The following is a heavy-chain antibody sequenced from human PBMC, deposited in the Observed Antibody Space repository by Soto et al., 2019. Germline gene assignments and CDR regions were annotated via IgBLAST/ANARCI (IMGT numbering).Heavy chain of an antibody. V-gene: IGHV4-59*01. CDR1: GGSISSYY. Sequence: PSETMSLTCTVAGGSISSYYWSWIRQPPGKGLEWIGYIYYSGSTNYSPSLKSRVTISVDTSKNQFSLKLSSVTAADTAVYYCASKAYCSGGSCYSGEYGYYYYGMDVWGQGTTVTVSS. J-gene: IGHJ6*02. D-gene: IGHD2-15*01. CDR3: ASKAYCSGGSCYSGEYGYYYYGMDV. CDR2: IYYSGST.